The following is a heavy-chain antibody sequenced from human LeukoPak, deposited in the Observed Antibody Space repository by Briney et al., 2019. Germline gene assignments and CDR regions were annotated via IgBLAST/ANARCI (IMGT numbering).Heavy chain of an antibody. CDR1: GFTFSSYS. CDR2: ISSSSSYI. J-gene: IGHJ5*02. D-gene: IGHD1-1*01. V-gene: IGHV3-21*04. CDR3: ARDGANSNWNDPRNWFDP. Sequence: GGSLRLSCAASGFTFSSYSMNWVRQAPGKGLEWVSSISSSSSYIYYADSVKGRFTISRDNSKNSLFLHMNSLRAEDTAIYYCARDGANSNWNDPRNWFDPWGQGTLVIVSS.